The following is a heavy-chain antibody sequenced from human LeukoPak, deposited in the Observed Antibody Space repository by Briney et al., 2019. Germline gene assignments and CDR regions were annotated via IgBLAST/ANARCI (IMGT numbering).Heavy chain of an antibody. CDR2: IKQDGSEK. Sequence: GGSLRLSCAASGFTFSSYWMSWVRQAPGKGLEWVANIKQDGSEKYYVDSVKGRFTISRDNAKNSLYLQMNSLRAEDTAVYYCARDHDIIVVPAAPFFDYWGQGTLVTVSS. J-gene: IGHJ4*02. CDR1: GFTFSSYW. V-gene: IGHV3-7*01. CDR3: ARDHDIIVVPAAPFFDY. D-gene: IGHD2-2*01.